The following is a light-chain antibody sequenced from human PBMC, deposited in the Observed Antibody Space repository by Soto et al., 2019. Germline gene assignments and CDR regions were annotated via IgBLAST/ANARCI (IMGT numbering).Light chain of an antibody. Sequence: EIVMTQSPATLSVSPGERATLSCRASQSVGSNLAWHQQKPGQAPSLLIYGASTRATGIPARFSGSGSGTEFTLTISSLQSEDIAVYYSQQYDNWPRTFGQGTKWIS. CDR2: GAS. V-gene: IGKV3-15*01. CDR1: QSVGSN. CDR3: QQYDNWPRT. J-gene: IGKJ1*01.